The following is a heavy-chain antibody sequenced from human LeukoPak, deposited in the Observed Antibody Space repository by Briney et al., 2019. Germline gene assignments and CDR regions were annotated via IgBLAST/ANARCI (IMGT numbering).Heavy chain of an antibody. Sequence: PGGSLRLSCAASGFTFSSYSMNWVRQAPGKGLEWVSSISSSSSYIYYADSVKGRFTISRDNAKNSLYLQMNSLRAEDTAVYYCAKASGGYYDSSGYYTNWFDPWGQGTLVTVSS. CDR3: AKASGGYYDSSGYYTNWFDP. J-gene: IGHJ5*02. CDR1: GFTFSSYS. CDR2: ISSSSSYI. D-gene: IGHD3-22*01. V-gene: IGHV3-21*04.